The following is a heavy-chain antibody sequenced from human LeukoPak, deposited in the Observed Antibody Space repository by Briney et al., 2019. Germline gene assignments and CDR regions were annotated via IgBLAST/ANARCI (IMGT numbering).Heavy chain of an antibody. D-gene: IGHD2-21*01. CDR1: GGSISSYY. V-gene: IGHV4-59*04. CDR2: IYHSGST. CDR3: ASSSVFLPFDY. Sequence: PSETLFLTCTVSGGSISSYYWSWIRQPPGKGLEWIGYIYHSGSTYYNPSLKSRVTISVDRSKNQFSLKLSSVTAADTAVYYCASSSVFLPFDYWGQGTLVTVSS. J-gene: IGHJ4*02.